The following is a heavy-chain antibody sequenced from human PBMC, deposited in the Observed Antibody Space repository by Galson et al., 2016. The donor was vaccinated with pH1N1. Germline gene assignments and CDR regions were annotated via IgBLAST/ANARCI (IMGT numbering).Heavy chain of an antibody. V-gene: IGHV1-18*01. CDR2: ISGYNGNT. CDR3: ARAGYGDYVGYFDY. J-gene: IGHJ4*02. CDR1: GYTFISYD. Sequence: QSGAEVKKPGASVKVSCKASGYTFISYDISWVRQAPGQGLEWMGRISGYNGNTSYAQKLQGRVTMTTDTSTSTAYMELRSLRSDDTAVYYCARAGYGDYVGYFDYWGQGTLVTVSS. D-gene: IGHD4-17*01.